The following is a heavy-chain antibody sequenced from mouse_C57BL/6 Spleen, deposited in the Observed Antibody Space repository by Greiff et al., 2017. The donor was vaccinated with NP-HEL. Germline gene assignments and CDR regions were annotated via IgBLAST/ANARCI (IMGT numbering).Heavy chain of an antibody. Sequence: EVQLQQSGPELVKPGASVKISCKASGYTFTDYYMNWVKQSHGKSLEWIGDINPNNGGTSYNQKFKGKATLTVDKSSSTAYMELRSLTSEDSAVYYEARNCDGSSPYWYFDVWGTGTTVTVSS. CDR1: GYTFTDYY. CDR3: ARNCDGSSPYWYFDV. CDR2: INPNNGGT. J-gene: IGHJ1*03. D-gene: IGHD1-1*01. V-gene: IGHV1-26*01.